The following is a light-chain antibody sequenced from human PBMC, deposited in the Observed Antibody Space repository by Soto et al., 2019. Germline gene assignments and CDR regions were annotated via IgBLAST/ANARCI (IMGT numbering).Light chain of an antibody. V-gene: IGLV2-18*02. CDR1: SSDVGSYNR. J-gene: IGLJ2*01. Sequence: QSVLTQPPSVSGSPGQSVTISCTGTSSDVGSYNRVSWYQQPPGTAPKLMIYEVGNRPAGVPDRFSGSKSGNTASLTISGLQAEDEAEYYCSSHTSSGTFVFGGGTKVTVL. CDR2: EVG. CDR3: SSHTSSGTFV.